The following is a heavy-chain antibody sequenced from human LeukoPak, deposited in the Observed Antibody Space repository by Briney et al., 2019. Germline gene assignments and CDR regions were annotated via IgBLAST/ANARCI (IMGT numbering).Heavy chain of an antibody. V-gene: IGHV4-38-2*01. D-gene: IGHD3-16*01. CDR1: GYSIRSGYS. CDR2: ISHIGNT. Sequence: PSETLSLTCSVSGYSIRSGYSWGWIRQPPGKGLEWIGSISHIGNTYYNPSLKSRVNISLDTSKTQFSLKLNSVSAADTAVYFCARSMISMLKVNWFDPWGQGTLVTVSS. J-gene: IGHJ5*02. CDR3: ARSMISMLKVNWFDP.